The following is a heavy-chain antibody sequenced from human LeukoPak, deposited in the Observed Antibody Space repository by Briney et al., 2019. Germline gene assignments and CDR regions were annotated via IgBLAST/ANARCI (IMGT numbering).Heavy chain of an antibody. Sequence: PGGSLRLSCAASGFSFSNYGMHWVRQAPGKGLEWVAFIQYDGSDKYYADSVKGRFTISRDNSKNTLYLQMDSLRVEDTAVYFCAKEELSQFRYCGGDCPDAFDIWGQGTMVTVSS. V-gene: IGHV3-30*02. CDR2: IQYDGSDK. J-gene: IGHJ3*02. CDR3: AKEELSQFRYCGGDCPDAFDI. D-gene: IGHD2-21*01. CDR1: GFSFSNYG.